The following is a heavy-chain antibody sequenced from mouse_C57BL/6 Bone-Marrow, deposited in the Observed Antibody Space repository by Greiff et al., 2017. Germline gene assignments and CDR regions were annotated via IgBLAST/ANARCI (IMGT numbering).Heavy chain of an antibody. V-gene: IGHV1-69*01. CDR1: GYTFTSYW. D-gene: IGHD1-1*01. Sequence: VQLQQPGAELVMPGASVKLSCKASGYTFTSYWMHWVKQRPGQGLEWIGEIDPSDSYTNYKQKFKGKSTLTVDKSSSTAYMQLSSLTSEDSAVYYCAREIPYYYGSSLFDYWGQGTTLTVSS. J-gene: IGHJ2*01. CDR2: IDPSDSYT. CDR3: AREIPYYYGSSLFDY.